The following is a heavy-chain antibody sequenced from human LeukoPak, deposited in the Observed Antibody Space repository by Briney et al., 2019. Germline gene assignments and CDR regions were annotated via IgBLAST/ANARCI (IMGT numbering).Heavy chain of an antibody. Sequence: GGSLRLSCAASGFTFSSYAMTWVRQAPGEGLQWVSVVTGDSGTTHYADSVKGRFTFSRDSSKDTLYLQMSSLRTEDTAVYYCAKDMGSHGSGSYYAFDIWGQGTMVTVSS. J-gene: IGHJ3*02. D-gene: IGHD3-10*01. CDR3: AKDMGSHGSGSYYAFDI. V-gene: IGHV3-23*01. CDR2: VTGDSGTT. CDR1: GFTFSSYA.